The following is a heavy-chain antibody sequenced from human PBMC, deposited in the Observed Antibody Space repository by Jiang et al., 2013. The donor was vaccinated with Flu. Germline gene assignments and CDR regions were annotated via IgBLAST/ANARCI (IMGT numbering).Heavy chain of an antibody. J-gene: IGHJ6*02. CDR3: AATRHIPIDIVGVHGGGSYGMDV. CDR2: IVVGSGNT. CDR1: GFTFTSSA. D-gene: IGHD1-26*01. Sequence: EVKKPGTSVKVSCKASGFTFTSSAMQWVRQARGQRLEWIGWIVVGSGNTNYAQKFQERVTITRDMSTSTAYMELSSLRSEDTAVYYCAATRHIPIDIVGVHGGGSYGMDVWGQGNPGHRLL. V-gene: IGHV1-58*02.